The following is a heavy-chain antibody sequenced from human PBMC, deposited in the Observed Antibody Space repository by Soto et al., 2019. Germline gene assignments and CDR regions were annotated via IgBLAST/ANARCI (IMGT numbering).Heavy chain of an antibody. V-gene: IGHV3-23*01. CDR3: ARVGGSNVLYYYGMDV. Sequence: EEQLLESGGGLVQPGGSLRLSCVASGFTFSDNAMSWVRQAPGKGLEWVSSISAGGISTYYAGSVEGRFTISRDNSEKTLHLQMNSLRAEDTAVYFCARVGGSNVLYYYGMDVWGQGTTVTVSS. CDR2: ISAGGIST. J-gene: IGHJ6*02. D-gene: IGHD2-15*01. CDR1: GFTFSDNA.